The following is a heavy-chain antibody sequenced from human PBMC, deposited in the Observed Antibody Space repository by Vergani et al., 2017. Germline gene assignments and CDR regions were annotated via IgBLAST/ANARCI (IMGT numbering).Heavy chain of an antibody. CDR3: ARGHDWFISVNIVVVPAAIFDMNY. CDR1: GYTFTGYY. CDR2: INPNSGGT. D-gene: IGHD2-2*01. J-gene: IGHJ4*02. V-gene: IGHV1-2*02. Sequence: QVQLVQSGAEVKKPGASVKVSCKASGYTFTGYYMHLVRQAPGQGLEWMGWINPNSGGTNYAQKFQGRVTMTRDTSISTAYMELSRLRSDDTAVYYCARGHDWFISVNIVVVPAAIFDMNYWGQGTVVTVSS.